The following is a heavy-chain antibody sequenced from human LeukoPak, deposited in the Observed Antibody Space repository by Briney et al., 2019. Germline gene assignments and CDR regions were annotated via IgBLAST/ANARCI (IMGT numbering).Heavy chain of an antibody. D-gene: IGHD2-8*01. CDR3: ARSLLTPIYFDY. CDR1: GGSISSGDYY. Sequence: SETLSLTCTVSGGSISSGDYYWSWIRQPPGKGLEWIGYIYYSGSTYYNPSLKSRVTISVDTSKNQFSLKLSSVTAADTAVYYCARSLLTPIYFDYWGQGTLVTVSS. V-gene: IGHV4-30-4*02. CDR2: IYYSGST. J-gene: IGHJ4*02.